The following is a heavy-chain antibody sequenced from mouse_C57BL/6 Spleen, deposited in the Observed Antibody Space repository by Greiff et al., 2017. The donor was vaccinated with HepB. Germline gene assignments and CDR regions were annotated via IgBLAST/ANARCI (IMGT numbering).Heavy chain of an antibody. Sequence: EVQLQQSGPVLVKPGASVKMSCKASGYTFTDYYMNWVKQSHGKSLEWIGVINPYNGGTSYNQKFKGKATLTVDKSSSTAYMELNSLTSEDSAVYYCASCDYDVLFDYWGQGTTLTVSS. CDR2: INPYNGGT. D-gene: IGHD2-4*01. J-gene: IGHJ2*01. V-gene: IGHV1-19*01. CDR1: GYTFTDYY. CDR3: ASCDYDVLFDY.